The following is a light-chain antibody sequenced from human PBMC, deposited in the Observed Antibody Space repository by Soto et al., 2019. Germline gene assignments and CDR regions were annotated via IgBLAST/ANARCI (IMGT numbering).Light chain of an antibody. Sequence: IVLTQSPTALSASPSQRASLSCRASQSVSTTVAWYHQKPGQAPRLLVYGASTRATGIPARFSGSGAGTDFTLTITSLQSEDFAVYFCQKYKDWPTKFGQGTKVDIK. CDR3: QKYKDWPTK. J-gene: IGKJ1*01. V-gene: IGKV3-15*01. CDR2: GAS. CDR1: QSVSTT.